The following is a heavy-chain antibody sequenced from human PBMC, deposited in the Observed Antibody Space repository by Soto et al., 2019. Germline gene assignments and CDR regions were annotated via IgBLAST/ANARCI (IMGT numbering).Heavy chain of an antibody. CDR1: GGSISSGGYS. V-gene: IGHV4-30-2*01. CDR3: ARHRYSYGVYYFDY. CDR2: IYHSGST. J-gene: IGHJ4*02. D-gene: IGHD5-18*01. Sequence: SETLSLTCAVSGGSISSGGYSWSWIRQPPGKGLEWIAYIYHSGSTYYNPSLKSRVTISVDRSKNQFSLKLSSVTAADTAVYYCARHRYSYGVYYFDYWGQGTLVTVSS.